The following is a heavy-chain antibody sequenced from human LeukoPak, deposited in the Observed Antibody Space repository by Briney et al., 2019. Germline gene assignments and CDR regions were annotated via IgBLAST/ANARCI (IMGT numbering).Heavy chain of an antibody. CDR3: ARALSTVTTYFDS. J-gene: IGHJ4*02. D-gene: IGHD4-17*01. CDR1: GGSLSGYY. Sequence: PSETLSLTCAVSGGSLSGYYWSWIRQPPGKGLEWIGEINPSGIINYNPSFKSRVTISADTSKSQFSLEVRSVTAADTAMFYCARALSTVTTYFDSWGQGTLLTVSP. V-gene: IGHV4-34*01. CDR2: INPSGII.